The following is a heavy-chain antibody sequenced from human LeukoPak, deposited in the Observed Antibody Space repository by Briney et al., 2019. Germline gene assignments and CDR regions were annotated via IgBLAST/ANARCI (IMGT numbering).Heavy chain of an antibody. Sequence: SETLSLTCTVSGGSISSYYWSWIRQPPGKGLEWIGYIYHSGSTNYNPSLKSRVTISVDTSKNQFSLKLSSVTAADTAVYYCARQLGGSGYYYAFDYWGQGTLVTVSS. J-gene: IGHJ4*02. V-gene: IGHV4-59*08. CDR2: IYHSGST. CDR1: GGSISSYY. CDR3: ARQLGGSGYYYAFDY. D-gene: IGHD3-22*01.